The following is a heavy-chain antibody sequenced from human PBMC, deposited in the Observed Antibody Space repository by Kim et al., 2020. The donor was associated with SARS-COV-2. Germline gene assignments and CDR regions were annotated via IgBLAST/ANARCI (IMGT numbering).Heavy chain of an antibody. Sequence: GESLKISCKGSGYSFTSYWIGWVRQMPGKGLEWMGIIYPGDSDTRYSPSFQGQVTISADKSISTAYLQWSSLKASDTAMYYCARQGYDILTGYSLNWFDPWGQGTLVTVSS. V-gene: IGHV5-51*01. CDR2: IYPGDSDT. CDR1: GYSFTSYW. CDR3: ARQGYDILTGYSLNWFDP. J-gene: IGHJ5*02. D-gene: IGHD3-9*01.